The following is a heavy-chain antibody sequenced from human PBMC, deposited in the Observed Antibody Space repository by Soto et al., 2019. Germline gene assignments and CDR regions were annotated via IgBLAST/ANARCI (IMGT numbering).Heavy chain of an antibody. V-gene: IGHV1-69*12. Sequence: QVQLVQSGAEVKKPGSSVKVSCKASGGSLRNYGISRVRQAPGQGLERMGGIIPVFDTANYAQKLQGRVTITADESTSIVYMDVTSLRSEDTAVYYCARGDATKIVVTTYYAMDVWGQGTTVTVSS. D-gene: IGHD3-9*01. CDR2: IIPVFDTA. CDR1: GGSLRNYG. J-gene: IGHJ6*02. CDR3: ARGDATKIVVTTYYAMDV.